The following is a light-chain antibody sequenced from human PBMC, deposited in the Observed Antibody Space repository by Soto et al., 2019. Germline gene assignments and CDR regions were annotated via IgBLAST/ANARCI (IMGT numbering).Light chain of an antibody. Sequence: EIVMTQSPATLSVSPGGRATLFCRASQSINDNLAWYQQKPGQAPRLLMFRTSTRATGFPARFSAGGSGTDFNLTISSLQSEDFAIYHCQQYNNWPRATFGGGTKVDIK. V-gene: IGKV3-15*01. J-gene: IGKJ4*01. CDR3: QQYNNWPRAT. CDR2: RTS. CDR1: QSINDN.